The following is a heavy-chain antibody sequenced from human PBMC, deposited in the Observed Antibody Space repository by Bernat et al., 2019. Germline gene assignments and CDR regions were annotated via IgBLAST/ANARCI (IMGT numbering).Heavy chain of an antibody. Sequence: EVQLLESGGGLVQPGGSLRLSCAASGFTFSTYAMSWVRQAPGKGLEWVSAISGSRGSTYYADSVKGRFTISRDNSKHTLYLQMDSLRADDTATYYCAKVRLTAELLNFNFDYWGQGTLVTVSS. CDR3: AKVRLTAELLNFNFDY. D-gene: IGHD2-2*01. CDR1: GFTFSTYA. J-gene: IGHJ4*02. V-gene: IGHV3-23*01. CDR2: ISGSRGST.